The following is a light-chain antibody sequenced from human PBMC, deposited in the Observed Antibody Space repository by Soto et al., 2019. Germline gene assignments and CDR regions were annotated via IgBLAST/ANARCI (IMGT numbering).Light chain of an antibody. V-gene: IGKV3-11*01. Sequence: EIVLTQSPATLSSFPGDRVTLSCRASQRVSSNLAWYQQKPGQAPRLLIYDASNRATGIPARFSGSGSGTDFTLTISSLEPEDFAVYYCQQRSNWPPITFGQGTRLEIK. CDR3: QQRSNWPPIT. CDR2: DAS. CDR1: QRVSSN. J-gene: IGKJ5*01.